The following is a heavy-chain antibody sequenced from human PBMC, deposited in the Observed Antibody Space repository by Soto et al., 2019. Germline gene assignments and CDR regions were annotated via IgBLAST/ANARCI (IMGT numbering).Heavy chain of an antibody. CDR1: GYTFTGYY. V-gene: IGHV1-2*02. Sequence: ASVKVSCKASGYTFTGYYMHWVRQAPGQGLEWMGWINPNSGGTNYAQKFQGRVTMTRDTSISTAYMELSRLRSDDTAVYYCARVPNWNYYFDYWGQGTLVTVSS. J-gene: IGHJ4*02. CDR3: ARVPNWNYYFDY. CDR2: INPNSGGT. D-gene: IGHD1-7*01.